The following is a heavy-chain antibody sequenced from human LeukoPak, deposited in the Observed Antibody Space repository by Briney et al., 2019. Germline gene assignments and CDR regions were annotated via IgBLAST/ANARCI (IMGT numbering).Heavy chain of an antibody. CDR1: GFSLSTSGVG. Sequence: SGPTLVKPTQTLTLTCTFSGFSLSTSGVGVGWIRQPPGRALEWLALIYWDDDKRYSPSLKGRLTITKDTSKNQVVLTMTNMDPVDTATYYCAHRQNSGYDERFDYWGQGTLVTVSS. CDR2: IYWDDDK. V-gene: IGHV2-5*02. CDR3: AHRQNSGYDERFDY. D-gene: IGHD5-12*01. J-gene: IGHJ4*02.